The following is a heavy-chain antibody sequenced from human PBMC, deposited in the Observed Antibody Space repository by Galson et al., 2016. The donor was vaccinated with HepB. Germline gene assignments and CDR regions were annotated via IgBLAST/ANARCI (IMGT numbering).Heavy chain of an antibody. D-gene: IGHD2-8*01. J-gene: IGHJ5*01. Sequence: SVKVSCKASGYTFTYYDINWVRQASGQGLEWMGYVYPENGRTVYARQFQGRVAMTRSTSLGTAYMELSSLRSDDAAVYYCATNGADNWFDSWGQGTLVTVAS. CDR2: VYPENGRT. CDR3: ATNGADNWFDS. CDR1: GYTFTYYD. V-gene: IGHV1-8*01.